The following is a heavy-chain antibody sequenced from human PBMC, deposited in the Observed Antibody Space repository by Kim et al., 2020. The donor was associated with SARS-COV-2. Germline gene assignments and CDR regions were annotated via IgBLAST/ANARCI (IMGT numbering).Heavy chain of an antibody. J-gene: IGHJ6*02. V-gene: IGHV3-43D*03. D-gene: IGHD3-10*01. CDR2: GRP. Sequence: GRPYIADSVKGGITISRDNSKNSLYLQMNSVRAEDTSLYYCAKAGVGMDVWGQGTPVTVSS. CDR3: AKAGVGMDV.